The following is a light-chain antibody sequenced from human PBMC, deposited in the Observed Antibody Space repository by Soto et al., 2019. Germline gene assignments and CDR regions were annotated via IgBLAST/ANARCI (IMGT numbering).Light chain of an antibody. CDR1: QSVSSDY. CDR2: GAS. V-gene: IGKV3-20*01. CDR3: QQYGSSPGT. J-gene: IGKJ1*01. Sequence: EIVLTQSPGTLSFSPGERATPSLRASQSVSSDYLAWYQQKPGQAPSLLIYGASSRATGIPDRFSGSGSGTDFALTINRLEPEDFAVYYCQQYGSSPGTFGQGTKVDIK.